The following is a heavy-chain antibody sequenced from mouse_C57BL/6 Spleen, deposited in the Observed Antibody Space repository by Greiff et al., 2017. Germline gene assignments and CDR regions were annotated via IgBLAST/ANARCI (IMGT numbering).Heavy chain of an antibody. CDR3: ARDEGAAQAPLYYYAMDY. Sequence: EVKLMESGGGLVKPGGSLKLSCAASGFTFSSYAMSWVRQTPEKRLEWVATISDGGSYTYYPDNVKGRFTISRDNAKNNRYLQMSHLKSEDTAMYYCARDEGAAQAPLYYYAMDYWGQGTSVTVSS. CDR1: GFTFSSYA. D-gene: IGHD3-2*02. J-gene: IGHJ4*01. CDR2: ISDGGSYT. V-gene: IGHV5-4*01.